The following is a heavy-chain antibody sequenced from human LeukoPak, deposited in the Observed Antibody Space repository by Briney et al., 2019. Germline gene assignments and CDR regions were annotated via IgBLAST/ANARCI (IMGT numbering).Heavy chain of an antibody. Sequence: SGGSLRLSCAASGFTFSSYGMSWVRQAPGKGLEWVSAISASGGSTYYADSVKGRFTISRDNAKNSLYLQMNSLRAEDTAVYYCARAIDTTYYDYVWGSYRYSDAFDIWGQGTMVTVSS. CDR2: ISASGGST. D-gene: IGHD3-16*02. V-gene: IGHV3-23*01. CDR3: ARAIDTTYYDYVWGSYRYSDAFDI. J-gene: IGHJ3*02. CDR1: GFTFSSYG.